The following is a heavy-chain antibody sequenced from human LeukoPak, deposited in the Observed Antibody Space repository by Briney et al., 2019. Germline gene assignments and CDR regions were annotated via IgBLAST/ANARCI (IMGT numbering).Heavy chain of an antibody. V-gene: IGHV3-21*01. CDR3: ARDGYDYFDY. CDR1: GFTFSSYE. Sequence: PGGSLRLSCAASGFTFSSYEMNWVRQAPGKGLEWVSSISSSSSYIYYADSVKGRFTISRDNAKNSLYLQMNSLRAEDTAVYYCARDGYDYFDYWGQGTLVTVSS. CDR2: ISSSSSYI. D-gene: IGHD5-18*01. J-gene: IGHJ4*02.